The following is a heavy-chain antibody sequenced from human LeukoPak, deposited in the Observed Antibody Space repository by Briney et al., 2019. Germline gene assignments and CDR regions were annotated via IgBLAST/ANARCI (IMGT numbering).Heavy chain of an antibody. Sequence: GGSLRLSCVASGFTFNTYWMSWVRQAPGKGPEWVANTKEDGSDKNYVDLVRGRFSISRDNGKNTLFLQMNSLGAEDTAVYYCARDRRAVTYDYWGQGTLVTVSS. CDR2: TKEDGSDK. V-gene: IGHV3-7*03. J-gene: IGHJ4*02. CDR1: GFTFNTYW. CDR3: ARDRRAVTYDY. D-gene: IGHD6-19*01.